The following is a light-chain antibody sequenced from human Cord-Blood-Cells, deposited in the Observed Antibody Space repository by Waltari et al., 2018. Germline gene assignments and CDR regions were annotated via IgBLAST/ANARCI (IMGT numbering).Light chain of an antibody. CDR1: SSNIGSNT. CDR3: AAWDDSLNGWV. CDR2: SNN. V-gene: IGLV1-44*01. Sequence: QSVLTHPPSASGTPGQRVTISCSGSSSNIGSNTVNWYQQLPGKAPKHLIYSNNPRPSGVPDRFSGSKSGTSASLAISGLQSEDEADYYCAAWDDSLNGWVFGGGTKLTVL. J-gene: IGLJ3*02.